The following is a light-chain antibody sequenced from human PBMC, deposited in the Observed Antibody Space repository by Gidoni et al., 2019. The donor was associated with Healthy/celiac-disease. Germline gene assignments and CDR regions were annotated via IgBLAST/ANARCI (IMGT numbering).Light chain of an antibody. V-gene: IGKV3-20*01. CDR2: GAS. J-gene: IGKJ2*01. Sequence: LVFTQSPGTLSLSPGERATLSCRASQSVSSSYLAWYQQKPGQAPRLLIYGASSRATGIPDRFSGSGSGTDFTLTISRLEPEDFAVYYCQQYGSSPRYTFXXXTKLEIK. CDR1: QSVSSSY. CDR3: QQYGSSPRYT.